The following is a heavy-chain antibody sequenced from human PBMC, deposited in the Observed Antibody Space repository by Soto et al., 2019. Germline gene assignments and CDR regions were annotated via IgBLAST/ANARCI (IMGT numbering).Heavy chain of an antibody. CDR1: GFTFSSYW. CDR3: ATSRSFDY. J-gene: IGHJ4*02. Sequence: PGESLKISCTASGFTFSSYWMHWVRQVPGKGLVWVSGINSDGSSTTYADSVKGRFTVSRDNAKNTLYLQMNSLTGEDAAVYFCATSRSFDYWGQGTLVTVSS. CDR2: INSDGSST. V-gene: IGHV3-74*01.